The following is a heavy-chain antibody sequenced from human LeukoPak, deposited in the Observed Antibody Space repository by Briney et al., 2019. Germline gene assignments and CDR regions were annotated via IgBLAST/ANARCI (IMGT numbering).Heavy chain of an antibody. CDR1: GFTFSSYA. J-gene: IGHJ4*02. CDR2: ISSGDRI. CDR3: AKDATASPYFHWFDN. Sequence: GGSLRLSCAASGFTFSSYAMSWVRQAPGKGLEWVAGISSGDRIFHAESVKGRFTISRDKSKDTLYLQMNSLRAEDTAVYYCAKDATASPYFHWFDNWGQGTQVIVSS. V-gene: IGHV3-23*01. D-gene: IGHD3-9*01.